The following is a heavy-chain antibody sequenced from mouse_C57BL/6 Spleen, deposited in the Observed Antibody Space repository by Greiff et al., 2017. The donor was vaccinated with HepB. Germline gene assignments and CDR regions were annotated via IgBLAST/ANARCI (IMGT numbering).Heavy chain of an antibody. CDR3: AREGVTMDY. CDR2: IYPRSGNT. D-gene: IGHD2-2*01. J-gene: IGHJ4*01. Sequence: QVQLKESGAELARPGASVKLSCKASGYTFTSYGISWVKQRTGQGLEWIGEIYPRSGNTYYNEKFKGKATLTADKSSSTAYMELRSLTSEDSAVCFCAREGVTMDYWGQGTSVTVSS. CDR1: GYTFTSYG. V-gene: IGHV1-81*01.